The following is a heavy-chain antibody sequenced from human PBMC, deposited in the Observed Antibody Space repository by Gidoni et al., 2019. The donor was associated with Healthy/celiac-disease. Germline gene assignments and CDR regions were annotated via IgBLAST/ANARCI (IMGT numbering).Heavy chain of an antibody. CDR3: ATDISYYYDSSGSDY. D-gene: IGHD3-22*01. Sequence: LVWMGGFDPEDGDTIYAQKSQGRVTMTEDTSTDTAYMELSSLRSEDTVVYYCATDISYYYDSSGSDYWGQGTLVTVSS. J-gene: IGHJ4*02. V-gene: IGHV1-24*01. CDR2: FDPEDGDT.